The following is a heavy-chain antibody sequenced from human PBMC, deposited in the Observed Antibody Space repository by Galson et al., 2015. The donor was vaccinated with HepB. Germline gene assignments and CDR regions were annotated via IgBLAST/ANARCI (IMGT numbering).Heavy chain of an antibody. V-gene: IGHV3-23*01. Sequence: SLRLSCAASGFTFSNYAMRWVRQAPGKGLEWVSGISGSGDGTYYADSVKGRFTISRDNSKNTLCLQMNSLRAEDTAVYYCAKEKRGNVNYSDYWGQGTLVTVSS. CDR3: AKEKRGNVNYSDY. CDR1: GFTFSNYA. D-gene: IGHD1-1*01. J-gene: IGHJ4*02. CDR2: ISGSGDGT.